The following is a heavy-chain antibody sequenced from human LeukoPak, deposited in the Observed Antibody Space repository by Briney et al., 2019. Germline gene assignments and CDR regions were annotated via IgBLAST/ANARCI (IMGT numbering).Heavy chain of an antibody. CDR2: INHSGST. J-gene: IGHJ5*02. CDR1: GGSFSGYY. CDR3: ARGGGYSSSWYFLAWFDP. V-gene: IGHV4-34*01. D-gene: IGHD6-13*01. Sequence: SETLSLTCAVYGGSFSGYYWSWIRQPPGKGLEWIGEINHSGSTNYNPSLKSRVTISVDTSKDQFSLKLSSVTAADTAVYYCARGGGYSSSWYFLAWFDPWGQGTLVTVSS.